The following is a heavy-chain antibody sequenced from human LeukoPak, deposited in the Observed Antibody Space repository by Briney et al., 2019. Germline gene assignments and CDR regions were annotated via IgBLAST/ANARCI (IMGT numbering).Heavy chain of an antibody. Sequence: GASLQISCKGSGSSFTSYWIGWVRPLPGKGLEWMGIIYPGDSDTRYSPSFQGQVTISADKSISTAYLQWSSLKASDTAMYYCARFAPGYSSDYWGQGTLVTVSS. CDR1: GSSFTSYW. V-gene: IGHV5-51*01. D-gene: IGHD6-13*01. CDR3: ARFAPGYSSDY. CDR2: IYPGDSDT. J-gene: IGHJ4*02.